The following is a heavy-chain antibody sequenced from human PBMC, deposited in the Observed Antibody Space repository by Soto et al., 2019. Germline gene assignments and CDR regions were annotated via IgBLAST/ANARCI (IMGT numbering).Heavy chain of an antibody. CDR1: AYTFNTYG. D-gene: IGHD5-18*01. V-gene: IGHV1-18*01. CDR2: ISGHNGQT. CDR3: ARDGRKQLWVEGRNAMDV. J-gene: IGHJ6*02. Sequence: QVQLVQSGPEVKKPGASVKVSCKASAYTFNTYGISWVRRAPGQGLEWMGWISGHNGQTNYAQKFRGIVTITTDTSTSTAYMELGSLRSDDTAIYYCARDGRKQLWVEGRNAMDVWGQGTTVTVSS.